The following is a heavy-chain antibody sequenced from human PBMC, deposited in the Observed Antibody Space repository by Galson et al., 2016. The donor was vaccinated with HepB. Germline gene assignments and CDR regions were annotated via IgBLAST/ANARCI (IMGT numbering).Heavy chain of an antibody. CDR2: ITVTSAIT. CDR1: GFTFSNYN. V-gene: IGHV3-48*01. J-gene: IGHJ3*02. CDR3: VGDHLWAFDI. Sequence: SLRLSCAASGFTFSNYNFNWVRQAPGKGLEWVSYITVTSAITDYADSVKGRITISRDNAKTSLYLQMNRLRGEDTAIYYCVGDHLWAFDIWGQGAMVTVSS. D-gene: IGHD3-3*02.